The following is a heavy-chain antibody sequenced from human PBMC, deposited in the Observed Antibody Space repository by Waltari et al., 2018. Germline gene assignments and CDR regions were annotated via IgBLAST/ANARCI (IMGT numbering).Heavy chain of an antibody. V-gene: IGHV3-53*01. CDR2: IYSGGST. Sequence: EVQLVESGGGLIQPGGSLRLSCAASGFTVSSSYMSWVRQAPGKGLEWVSVIYSGGSTFYEDSVKGRFTISRDNSKNTLYLQMNSLRVEDTAVYYCARGAGYCSSTSCLLPFDYWGQGTLVTVSS. J-gene: IGHJ4*02. CDR1: GFTVSSSY. CDR3: ARGAGYCSSTSCLLPFDY. D-gene: IGHD2-2*01.